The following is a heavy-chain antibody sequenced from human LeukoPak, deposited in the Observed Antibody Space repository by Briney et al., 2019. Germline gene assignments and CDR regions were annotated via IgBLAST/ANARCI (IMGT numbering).Heavy chain of an antibody. J-gene: IGHJ5*02. V-gene: IGHV1-46*01. Sequence: ASVKVSCKAFGYTFTSLFTSYYMHWVRQVPGQGLQWMGIINPSGGGTSYSQKFQGRVTMTRDTSISTAYMELSRLRSDDTAVYYCARGPTSYYYDSSGYSNWFDPWGQGTLVTVSS. CDR3: ARGPTSYYYDSSGYSNWFDP. CDR1: GYTFTSLFTSYY. CDR2: INPSGGGT. D-gene: IGHD3-22*01.